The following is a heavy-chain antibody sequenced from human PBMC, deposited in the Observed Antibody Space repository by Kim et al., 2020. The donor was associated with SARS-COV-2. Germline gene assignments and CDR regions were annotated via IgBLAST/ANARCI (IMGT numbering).Heavy chain of an antibody. CDR1: GFIFSSYD. V-gene: IGHV3-23*01. CDR3: AREPARRADY. Sequence: GGSLRLSCAASGFIFSSYDMSWVRQAPGKGLEWISAITRDGSTFYADSVKGRFSISRDNPENTLYLQMDSLRVEDTAVYYCAREPARRADYWGQGT. J-gene: IGHJ4*02. CDR2: ITRDGST.